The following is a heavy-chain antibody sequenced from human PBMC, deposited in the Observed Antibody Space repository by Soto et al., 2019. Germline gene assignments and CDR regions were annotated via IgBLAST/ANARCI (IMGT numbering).Heavy chain of an antibody. CDR3: AVTPNCGRDCSAASYWYFDM. V-gene: IGHV3-23*01. J-gene: IGHJ2*01. Sequence: EVQLLESGGGLVQPGGSVRLSCAASGLTFGNYAMSWVRQAPGKGLEWVSAISGDSGRTYYADSVKGRFTISRDNSKNTLYLQMNTLRAEDTAVYYWAVTPNCGRDCSAASYWYFDMWGRGTLVTVSS. CDR2: ISGDSGRT. CDR1: GLTFGNYA. D-gene: IGHD2-21*02.